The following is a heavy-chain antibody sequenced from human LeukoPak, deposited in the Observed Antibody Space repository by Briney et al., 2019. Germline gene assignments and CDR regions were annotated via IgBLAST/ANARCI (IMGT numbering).Heavy chain of an antibody. V-gene: IGHV3-33*01. CDR2: IWDDGSDQ. CDR3: ARDLDYEYRGSYCRLSGAFDY. D-gene: IGHD1-26*01. J-gene: IGHJ4*02. Sequence: GGALRLTCAASGFTFSSHGLHGVRQAPGKGLAGVAVIWDDGSDQYYADSVKGRFTISRDNSKDTVSLQMNGLRDENTAVYYCARDLDYEYRGSYCRLSGAFDYWGQGTLVTVSS. CDR1: GFTFSSHG.